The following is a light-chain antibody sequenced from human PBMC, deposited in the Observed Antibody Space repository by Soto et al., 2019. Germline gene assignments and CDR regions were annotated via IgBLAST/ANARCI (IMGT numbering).Light chain of an antibody. J-gene: IGKJ2*01. CDR3: QHLKSYPYA. V-gene: IGKV1-9*01. Sequence: DIPLTQSPSFLSASIGDRVTITCRASQGISNYLAWYQQKPGKDPNVLIFDASTLQSGVPSRFSGSGSGTEFTLTISSLQPEESATYDGQHLKSYPYAFGQGTKLEIK. CDR2: DAS. CDR1: QGISNY.